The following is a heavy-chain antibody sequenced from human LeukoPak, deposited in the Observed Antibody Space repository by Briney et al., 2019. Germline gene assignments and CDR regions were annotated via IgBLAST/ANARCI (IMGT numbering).Heavy chain of an antibody. CDR1: GFTFSDYY. Sequence: GGSLRLSCAATGFTFSDYYMSWIRQAPGKGLEWLSYINSSGNTVYHADSVKGRFTISRDNAKNSLYLQMNSLRAEDTAVYYCARLRIAVTTMVRGFLDYWGQGTLVTVSS. J-gene: IGHJ4*02. CDR2: INSSGNTV. D-gene: IGHD3-10*01. CDR3: ARLRIAVTTMVRGFLDY. V-gene: IGHV3-11*04.